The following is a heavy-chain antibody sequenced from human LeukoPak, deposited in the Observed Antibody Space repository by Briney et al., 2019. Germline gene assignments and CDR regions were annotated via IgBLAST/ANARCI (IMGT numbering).Heavy chain of an antibody. CDR2: ISSSSSYI. V-gene: IGHV3-21*01. D-gene: IGHD2-2*01. Sequence: GGSLRLSCAASGFTFSSYSMDWVRQAPGKGLEWVSSISSSSSYIYYADSVTGRFTISRDNAKNSLYLQMNSLRAEDTAVYYCARDHRLDIVVGPAAIWGDYYYYYYGMDVWGQGTTVTVSS. CDR1: GFTFSSYS. J-gene: IGHJ6*02. CDR3: ARDHRLDIVVGPAAIWGDYYYYYYGMDV.